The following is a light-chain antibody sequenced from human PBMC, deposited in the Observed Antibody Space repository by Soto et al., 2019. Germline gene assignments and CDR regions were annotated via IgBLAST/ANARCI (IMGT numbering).Light chain of an antibody. J-gene: IGKJ3*01. Sequence: DIQMTQSPSSLSASVGDRVTITCRANQGIRNSLAWYQQKPGKVPKLLIYGASTLQSGVPSRFSGSGSGTDFPLTIRSLQPEDVATYYCQNYHSAPYTFGPGTKVDIK. CDR1: QGIRNS. CDR2: GAS. CDR3: QNYHSAPYT. V-gene: IGKV1-27*01.